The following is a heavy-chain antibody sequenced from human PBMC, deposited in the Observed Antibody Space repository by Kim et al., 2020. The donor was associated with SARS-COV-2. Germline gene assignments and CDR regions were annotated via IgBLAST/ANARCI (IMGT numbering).Heavy chain of an antibody. Sequence: GGSLRLSCAASGFTFSSYAMSWVRQAPGKGLEWVSAISGSGGSTYYADSVKGRFTISRVNSKNTLYLQMNSLRAEDTAVYYCAQQLFKTNAFDIWGQGTMVSVSS. D-gene: IGHD6-13*01. CDR1: GFTFSSYA. J-gene: IGHJ3*02. CDR3: AQQLFKTNAFDI. V-gene: IGHV3-23*01. CDR2: ISGSGGST.